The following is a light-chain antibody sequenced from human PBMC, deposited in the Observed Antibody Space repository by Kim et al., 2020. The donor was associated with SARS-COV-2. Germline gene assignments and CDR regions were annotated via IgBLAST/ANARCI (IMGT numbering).Light chain of an antibody. CDR2: AAS. CDR3: QQPYSNPPT. V-gene: IGKV1-39*01. CDR1: QNVRTY. J-gene: IGKJ4*01. Sequence: GDRVTITCRTSQNVRTYLNWYQQRPGKAPKLLIYAASSLQSEVPSRFTGGGSGTDFTLTIASLQSDDFATYYCQQPYSNPPTFG.